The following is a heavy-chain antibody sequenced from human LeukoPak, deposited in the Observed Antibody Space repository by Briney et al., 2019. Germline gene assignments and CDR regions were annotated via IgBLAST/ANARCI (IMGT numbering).Heavy chain of an antibody. Sequence: GGSLRLSCAASGFTFSNYGMHWVRQAPGKGLEWVAFVYYHGNNKYYAASEKGRFTISRDNSRNSLYIQMNSLRTEDTAVYYCVKDQGQVYGYFDSWGQGTLVTVSS. V-gene: IGHV3-30*02. CDR2: VYYHGNNK. CDR3: VKDQGQVYGYFDS. CDR1: GFTFSNYG. J-gene: IGHJ4*02. D-gene: IGHD6-6*01.